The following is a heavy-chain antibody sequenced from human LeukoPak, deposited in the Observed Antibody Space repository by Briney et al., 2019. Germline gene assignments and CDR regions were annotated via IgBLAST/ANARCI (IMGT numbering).Heavy chain of an antibody. J-gene: IGHJ4*02. V-gene: IGHV3-43*02. Sequence: GSLRLSFSASGFTFDDYGMHWGRRTPGKGLECVSLISEDGGDTWYADSVKGRFTISRDNSKNSLYLQMNSLRAEDTAFYYCAKDKTRGPGDYWGQGTLVTVSS. CDR1: GFTFDDYG. D-gene: IGHD1-14*01. CDR3: AKDKTRGPGDY. CDR2: ISEDGGDT.